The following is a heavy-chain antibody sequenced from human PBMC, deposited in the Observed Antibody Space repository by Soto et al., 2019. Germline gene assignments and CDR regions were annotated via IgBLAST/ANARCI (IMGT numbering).Heavy chain of an antibody. J-gene: IGHJ4*02. D-gene: IGHD3-10*01. CDR2: ISSSSYTI. Sequence: GGSLRLSCTASGFTFNTYNMNWVRQAPGKGLEWVSYISSSSYTIKYADSVEGRFTVSRDNGKKSLYLQMNSLRDEDTAVYFCAREISLSAGSYFDYWGQGTLVTVSS. CDR1: GFTFNTYN. V-gene: IGHV3-48*02. CDR3: AREISLSAGSYFDY.